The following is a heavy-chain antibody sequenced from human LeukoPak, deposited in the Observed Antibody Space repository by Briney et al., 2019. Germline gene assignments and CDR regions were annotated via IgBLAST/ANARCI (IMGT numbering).Heavy chain of an antibody. J-gene: IGHJ4*02. D-gene: IGHD2-21*01. CDR3: VCGSSGTSHEGY. CDR2: IGITGDIT. CDR1: GFTFTHHA. Sequence: GGSLRLSCAASGFTFTHHAMTWVRQAPGKGLEWVSSIGITGDITYYADSVKGRFTISRDNSMNTLFLRMNSLRDEDTAVYYCVCGSSGTSHEGYWGQGTLVAVSS. V-gene: IGHV3-23*01.